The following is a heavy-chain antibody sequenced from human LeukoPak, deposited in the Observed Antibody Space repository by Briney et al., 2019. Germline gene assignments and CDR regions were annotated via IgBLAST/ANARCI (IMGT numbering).Heavy chain of an antibody. V-gene: IGHV4-4*07. CDR2: IYTSGST. J-gene: IGHJ2*01. CDR3: ARRGDLNWYFDL. D-gene: IGHD2-21*02. CDR1: GGSISSYY. Sequence: PSETLSLTCTVSGGSISSYYWSWIRQPAGKGLEWIGRIYTSGSTIYNPSLKSRVTMSLDTSKNQFSLNLSSVTAADTAVYYCARRGDLNWYFDLWGRGTLVAVSS.